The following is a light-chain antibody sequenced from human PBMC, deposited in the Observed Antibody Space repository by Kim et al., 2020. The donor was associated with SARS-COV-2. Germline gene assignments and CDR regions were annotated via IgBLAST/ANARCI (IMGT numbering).Light chain of an antibody. CDR3: QSYNRDNVI. CDR1: TGSIDDNY. J-gene: IGLJ2*01. CDR2: EDD. V-gene: IGLV6-57*03. Sequence: GTPVAISCTPSTGSIDDNYVQWYQQRPGGVPTTVIYEDDQRPSGVSDRFSGSIDNSSNSASLTISGLRTEDEADYYCQSYNRDNVIFGGGTQLTVL.